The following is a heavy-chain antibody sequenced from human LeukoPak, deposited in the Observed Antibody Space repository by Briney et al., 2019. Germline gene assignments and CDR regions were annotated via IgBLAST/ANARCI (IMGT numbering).Heavy chain of an antibody. Sequence: GRSLRLSCAPSVFTVSIYGIHSGRQAPGKGLEWVAVIWYDGSNKYYADSVKGRLTISRNNSKNTMYLQIKSLELEEPALYYCEKEREHGYPRLVVDHWGQGTLVTVSS. CDR2: IWYDGSNK. CDR1: VFTVSIYG. CDR3: EKEREHGYPRLVVDH. J-gene: IGHJ4*02. D-gene: IGHD5-18*01. V-gene: IGHV3-33*06.